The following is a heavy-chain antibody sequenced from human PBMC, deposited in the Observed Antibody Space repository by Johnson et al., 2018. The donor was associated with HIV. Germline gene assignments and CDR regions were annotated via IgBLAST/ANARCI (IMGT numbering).Heavy chain of an antibody. V-gene: IGHV3-13*01. D-gene: IGHD3-22*01. Sequence: VQLVESGGGVVQPGGSLRLSCAASGFTFTNYDMHWVRQPTGYGLEWVSAIGSAADTYFPGSVKGRFTISREDARNSLYLQMNSLRPGDTSVYFCAREGPGAYYDSSGDAFDIWGQGTMVTVSS. J-gene: IGHJ3*02. CDR2: IGSAADT. CDR3: AREGPGAYYDSSGDAFDI. CDR1: GFTFTNYD.